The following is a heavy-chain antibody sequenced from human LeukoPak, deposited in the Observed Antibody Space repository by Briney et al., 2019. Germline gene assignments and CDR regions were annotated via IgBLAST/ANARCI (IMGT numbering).Heavy chain of an antibody. CDR3: AKEVVVAAAYFDH. CDR1: GFTFSSNA. V-gene: IGHV3-23*01. CDR2: ISGSGYDT. Sequence: PGGSLRLSCAASGFTFSSNAMSWVRQAPGKGLEWVSAISGSGYDTYYADSVRGRFTISRDNSKNTLYLQMNNLRVEDTALYYCAKEVVVAAAYFDHWGQGSLVTVSS. D-gene: IGHD2-15*01. J-gene: IGHJ4*02.